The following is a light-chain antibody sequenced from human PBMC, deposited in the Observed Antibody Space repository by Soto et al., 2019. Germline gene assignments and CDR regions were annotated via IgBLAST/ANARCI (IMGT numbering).Light chain of an antibody. CDR1: QSVSSSY. CDR2: GAS. V-gene: IGKV3-20*01. J-gene: IGKJ2*01. CDR3: QEYGTSPQT. Sequence: EIVLTQSPGTLSLSPGERATLSCRASQSVSSSYLARYQQKPGQAPRLLIYGASSRATGIPARFSGSGSGTDFTLTVSRLEPEEFAVYYGQEYGTSPQTFGQGTTLEI.